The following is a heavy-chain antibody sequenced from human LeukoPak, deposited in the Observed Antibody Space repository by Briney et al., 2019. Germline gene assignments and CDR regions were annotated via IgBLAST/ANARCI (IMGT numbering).Heavy chain of an antibody. Sequence: PGGSLRLSCAASGFTFSSYWMSWVRQAPGKGLEWVANIKQDGSEKYYVDSVKGRFTISRDNAKNSLYLQMNSLRAEDTAVYYCAREDSYGFDAFDIWGQGTMVTVSS. V-gene: IGHV3-7*01. CDR3: AREDSYGFDAFDI. J-gene: IGHJ3*02. D-gene: IGHD5-18*01. CDR2: IKQDGSEK. CDR1: GFTFSSYW.